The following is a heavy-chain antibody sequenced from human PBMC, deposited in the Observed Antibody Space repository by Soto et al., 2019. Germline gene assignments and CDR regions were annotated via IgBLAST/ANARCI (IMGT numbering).Heavy chain of an antibody. CDR1: GFTFSSYS. V-gene: IGHV3-21*01. J-gene: IGHJ4*02. CDR3: AREWRIAARQADY. Sequence: EVQLVESGGGLVKPGGSLRLSCAASGFTFSSYSMNWVRQAPGKGLEWVSSISSSSSYIYYADSVKGRFTIPRDNAKNSLYLQMNSLRAEDTAVYYCAREWRIAARQADYWGQGTLVTVSS. D-gene: IGHD6-6*01. CDR2: ISSSSSYI.